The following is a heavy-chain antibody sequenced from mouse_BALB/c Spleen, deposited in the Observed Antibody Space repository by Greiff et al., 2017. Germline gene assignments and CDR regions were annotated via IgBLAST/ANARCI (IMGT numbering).Heavy chain of an antibody. Sequence: VQLKESGAELVRPGALVKLSCKASGFNIKDYYMHWVKQRPEQGLEWIGWIDPENGNTIYDPKFQGKASITADTSSNTAYLQLSSLTSEDTAVYYCARSKGYFDYGGQGTTLTVSS. V-gene: IGHV14-1*02. J-gene: IGHJ2*01. CDR1: GFNIKDYY. CDR3: ARSKGYFDY. CDR2: IDPENGNT.